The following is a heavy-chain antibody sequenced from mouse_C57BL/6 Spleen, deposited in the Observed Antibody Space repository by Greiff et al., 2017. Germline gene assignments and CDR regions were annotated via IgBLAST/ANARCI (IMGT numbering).Heavy chain of an antibody. J-gene: IGHJ2*01. CDR2: IDPSDSET. CDR3: ARGGGSTDFDY. V-gene: IGHV1-52*01. CDR1: GYTFTSYW. D-gene: IGHD1-1*01. Sequence: QVQLQQSGAELVRPGSSVKLSCKASGYTFTSYWMHWVKQRPIQGLEWIGNIDPSDSETHYNQKFKDKATLTVDKSSSTAYMQLSSLTSEDSAVYYCARGGGSTDFDYWGQGTTLTVSS.